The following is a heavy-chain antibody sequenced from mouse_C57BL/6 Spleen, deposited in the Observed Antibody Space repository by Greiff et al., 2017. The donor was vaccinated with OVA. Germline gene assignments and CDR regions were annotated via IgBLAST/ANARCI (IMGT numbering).Heavy chain of an antibody. J-gene: IGHJ2*01. CDR1: GYTFTDYE. CDR2: IDPETGGT. V-gene: IGHV1-15*01. D-gene: IGHD2-4*01. Sequence: QVQLKESGAELVRPGASVTLSCKASGYTFTDYEMHWVKQTPVHGLEWIGAIDPETGGTAYNQKFKGKAILTADKSSSTAYMELRSLTSEDSAVYYCTSLYDYDGGFDYWGQGTTLTVSS. CDR3: TSLYDYDGGFDY.